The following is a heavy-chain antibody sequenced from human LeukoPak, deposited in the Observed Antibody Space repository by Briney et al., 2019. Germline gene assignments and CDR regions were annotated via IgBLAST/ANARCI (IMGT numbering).Heavy chain of an antibody. CDR3: ARLEWEYCDYNNRAFDI. Sequence: SETLSLTCTVSGGSISSSSYYWGWIRQPPGKELEWIGSIYYSGSTYYNPSLKSRVTISVDTSRNQFSLKLSSVTAADTAVYYCARLEWEYCDYNNRAFDIWGQGRMVTVCS. D-gene: IGHD4-17*01. CDR2: IYYSGST. CDR1: GGSISSSSYY. J-gene: IGHJ3*02. V-gene: IGHV4-39*01.